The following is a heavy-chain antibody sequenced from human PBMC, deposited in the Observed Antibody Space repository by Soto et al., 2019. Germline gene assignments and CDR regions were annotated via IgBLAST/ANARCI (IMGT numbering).Heavy chain of an antibody. CDR2: ISHTGTT. Sequence: SETLSLTCAVSGGSITSGNSYSWSWIRQPPGKGLEWFGSISHTGTTSYNPSHKSRLTMSVDKSKTQFSLRLSSVTAADMAVYYCARAVAPYFGTWFDPWGQGILVTVSS. CDR3: ARAVAPYFGTWFDP. CDR1: GGSITSGNSYS. D-gene: IGHD3-10*01. J-gene: IGHJ5*02. V-gene: IGHV4-30-2*01.